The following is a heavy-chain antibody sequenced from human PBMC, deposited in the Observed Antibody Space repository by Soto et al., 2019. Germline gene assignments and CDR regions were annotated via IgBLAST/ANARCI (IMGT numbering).Heavy chain of an antibody. Sequence: VQLVESGGGLVKPGGSLRLSCAASGFIFATHTINWVRQAPGKGLEWVSSITGSGIYTRYADSVKGRFTISRDNAKASLYLLMTSLGAEDTAVYYCVKAGISNSIEYFDYWGQGTLVTVSS. CDR1: GFIFATHT. V-gene: IGHV3-21*02. CDR2: ITGSGIYT. CDR3: VKAGISNSIEYFDY. D-gene: IGHD4-4*01. J-gene: IGHJ4*02.